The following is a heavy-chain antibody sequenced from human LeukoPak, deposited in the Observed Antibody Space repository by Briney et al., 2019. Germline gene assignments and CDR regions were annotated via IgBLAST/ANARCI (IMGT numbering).Heavy chain of an antibody. CDR3: AKWVVPAEGYFDY. Sequence: PGGSLRLSCAASGFTFSSYAMSWVRQAPGKGLEWVSAISGSGGSTYYADSVKGRFTISGDNSKNTLYLQMNSLRAEDTAVYYCAKWVVPAEGYFDYWGQGTLVTVSS. D-gene: IGHD2-2*01. CDR1: GFTFSSYA. CDR2: ISGSGGST. J-gene: IGHJ4*02. V-gene: IGHV3-23*01.